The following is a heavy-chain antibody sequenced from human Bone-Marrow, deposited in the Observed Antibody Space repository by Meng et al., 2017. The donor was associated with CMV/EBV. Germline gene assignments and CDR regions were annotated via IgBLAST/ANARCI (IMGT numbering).Heavy chain of an antibody. CDR3: AKDSSSKAKYYGMDV. D-gene: IGHD6-6*01. J-gene: IGHJ6*02. V-gene: IGHV3-21*01. CDR2: ISSSSSYI. Sequence: GGSLRLSCAASGFTFSSYSMNWVRQAPGKGLEWVSSISSSSSYIYYADSVKGRFTISRDNSKNTLYLQMNSLRAEDTAVYYCAKDSSSKAKYYGMDVWGQGTTVTVSS. CDR1: GFTFSSYS.